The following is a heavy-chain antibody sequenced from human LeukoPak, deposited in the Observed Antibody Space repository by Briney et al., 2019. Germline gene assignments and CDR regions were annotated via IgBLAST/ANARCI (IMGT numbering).Heavy chain of an antibody. CDR2: ISTYNGHT. D-gene: IGHD4-17*01. J-gene: IGHJ4*02. CDR3: ARDTGLLDY. Sequence: ASVKVSCKASGYTFTGYYMHWVRQAPGQGLEWMGWISTYNGHTIYAQKLQGRVSMATDTSTTTAYMELRSLRSDDTAVYYCARDTGLLDYWGQGTLVTVSS. CDR1: GYTFTGYY. V-gene: IGHV1-18*04.